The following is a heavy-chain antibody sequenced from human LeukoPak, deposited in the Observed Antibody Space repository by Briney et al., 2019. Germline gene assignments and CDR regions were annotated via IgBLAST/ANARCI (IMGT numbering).Heavy chain of an antibody. D-gene: IGHD1-1*01. CDR1: GDSVRSDSHY. Sequence: SETLSLTCTVSGDSVRSDSHYWAWIRQPPGKGVEWIGRFSYSGTTYLNPSLKSRITVSVDTFTDQFSLKLNSMTAADTAVYFCARGPLDKGGFDFWGQGTLVAVST. V-gene: IGHV4-39*07. CDR3: ARGPLDKGGFDF. J-gene: IGHJ4*02. CDR2: FSYSGTT.